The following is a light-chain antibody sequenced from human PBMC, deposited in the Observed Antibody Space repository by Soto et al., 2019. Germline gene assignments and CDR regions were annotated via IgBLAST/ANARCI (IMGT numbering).Light chain of an antibody. CDR2: DAS. CDR3: QQYTTYSAST. V-gene: IGKV1-5*01. CDR1: QSISSW. J-gene: IGKJ1*01. Sequence: DIQMTQSPSTLSASVGDRVTITCRASQSISSWLDWYQQKPGKAPKFLIYDASSLKSGVPSRFSGSGSGTEFTLTISSLQPDDFATYYCQQYTTYSASTFGQGTKVDIK.